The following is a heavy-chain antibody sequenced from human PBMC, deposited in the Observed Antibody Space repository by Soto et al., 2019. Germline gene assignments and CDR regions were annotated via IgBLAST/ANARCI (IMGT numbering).Heavy chain of an antibody. V-gene: IGHV3-9*01. J-gene: IGHJ5*02. CDR2: ISWSGTNI. CDR1: GFTFDDYA. Sequence: EVHLVVSGGGLVQPGRSLKLSCVASGFTFDDYAMYWVRQAPGKGPEWVSGISWSGTNIAYADSVKGRFTISRDNAKNTLYLQMNSLRADDTALYYCAKGGSAALISAAGTGNWFDPWGQGSLVTVSS. CDR3: AKGGSAALISAAGTGNWFDP. D-gene: IGHD6-13*01.